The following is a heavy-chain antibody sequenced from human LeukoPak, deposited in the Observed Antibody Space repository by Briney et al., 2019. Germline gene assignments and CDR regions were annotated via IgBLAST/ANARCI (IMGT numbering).Heavy chain of an antibody. CDR1: GIPFSDYY. D-gene: IGHD6-13*01. Sequence: GGSLRLSCVVSGIPFSDYYMNWIRQAPGKGLEWISYISSSSSYTDYADSVKGRFTISRDNAKSALYLQLDSLRLEDTAVYYCAAGTAADFWGQGTLVTVSS. J-gene: IGHJ4*02. CDR3: AAGTAADF. V-gene: IGHV3-11*03. CDR2: ISSSSSYT.